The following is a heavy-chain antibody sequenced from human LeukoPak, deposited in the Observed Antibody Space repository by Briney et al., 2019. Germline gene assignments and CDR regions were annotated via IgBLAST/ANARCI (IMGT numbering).Heavy chain of an antibody. CDR2: ISSRSSYT. CDR3: AGVLSSSWGAYYYYGMDV. J-gene: IGHJ6*02. V-gene: IGHV3-11*06. CDR1: GFTFSDYY. Sequence: NPGGSLRLSCAASGFTFSDYYMSWIRQAPGKGLEWVSYISSRSSYTKYADSVEGRLTISRDNAKNSLYLQMNSLRAEDTAVYYCAGVLSSSWGAYYYYGMDVWGQGTTVTVSS. D-gene: IGHD6-13*01.